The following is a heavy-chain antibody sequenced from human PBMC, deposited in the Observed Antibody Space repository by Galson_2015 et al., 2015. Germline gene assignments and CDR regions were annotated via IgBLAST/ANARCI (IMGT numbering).Heavy chain of an antibody. Sequence: SLRLSCATSGFTFGDYAMSWVRQAPGKGLEWVGFIRSKAYGGTTEYAASVKGRFTISRDDSKNIAYLQMNSLKTEDTAVYYCTRDTYCSGGSCSEQFDYWGQGTLVTVSS. D-gene: IGHD2-15*01. J-gene: IGHJ4*02. CDR2: IRSKAYGGTT. CDR3: TRDTYCSGGSCSEQFDY. V-gene: IGHV3-49*04. CDR1: GFTFGDYA.